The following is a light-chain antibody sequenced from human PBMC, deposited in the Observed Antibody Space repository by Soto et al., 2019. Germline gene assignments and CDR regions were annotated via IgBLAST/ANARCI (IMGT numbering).Light chain of an antibody. Sequence: DIQMTQSQSSVSASVGDRVTITCRASQGISSWLAWYKHKPGKSPKLLIYAASSLHSGVPSRFSGSGSGTDFTLTISRLQPEDFETYYCLQANSFPSTFGQGTKLEIK. CDR2: AAS. J-gene: IGKJ2*01. CDR1: QGISSW. V-gene: IGKV1-12*02. CDR3: LQANSFPST.